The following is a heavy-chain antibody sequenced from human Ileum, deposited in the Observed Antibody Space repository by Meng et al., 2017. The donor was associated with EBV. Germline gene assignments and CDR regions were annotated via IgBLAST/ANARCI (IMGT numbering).Heavy chain of an antibody. Sequence: VQLQESGPGLVKPSDTLALTCAVSGYSISTTNWWGWIRQPPGKGLEWIGHIYYSGTTYNNPSLKSRVTMSIDPSKNQFSLKLSSVTAVDTAVYYCARNPESGSYIDYWGLGTLVTVSS. J-gene: IGHJ4*02. CDR2: IYYSGTT. D-gene: IGHD1-26*01. V-gene: IGHV4-28*01. CDR3: ARNPESGSYIDY. CDR1: GYSISTTNW.